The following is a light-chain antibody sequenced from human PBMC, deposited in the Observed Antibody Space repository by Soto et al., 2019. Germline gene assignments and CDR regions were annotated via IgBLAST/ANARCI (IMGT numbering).Light chain of an antibody. CDR3: QQGYSIPTSN. V-gene: IGKV1-39*01. J-gene: IGKJ2*01. CDR2: AAS. Sequence: DIQMTQSPSSLSSSVGDRVTITCRANQSISTYLNWYQQKPVKAPKLLIYAASNLQIGVSSRFSGSGSGKAFTLSISSLQPADFATYYCQQGYSIPTSNFGHGTKLEIK. CDR1: QSISTY.